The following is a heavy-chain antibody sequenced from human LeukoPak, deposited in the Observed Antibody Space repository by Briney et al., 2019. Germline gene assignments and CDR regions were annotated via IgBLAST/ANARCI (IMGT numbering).Heavy chain of an antibody. V-gene: IGHV3-30*04. D-gene: IGHD5-12*01. CDR3: ARDDNLDVDIVATTPFDY. J-gene: IGHJ4*02. Sequence: GGSLRLSCAASGFAFNSYAMHWVRQAPGKGLEWVAVMSNDGKNKHYADSVKGRFTISRDTSKNTLYLQLNSLRVEDTAVYYCARDDNLDVDIVATTPFDYWGQGTLVTVSS. CDR1: GFAFNSYA. CDR2: MSNDGKNK.